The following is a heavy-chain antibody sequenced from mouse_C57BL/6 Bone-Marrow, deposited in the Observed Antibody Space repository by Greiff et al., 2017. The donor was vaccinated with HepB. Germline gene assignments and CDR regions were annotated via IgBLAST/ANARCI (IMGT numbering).Heavy chain of an antibody. CDR3: ARAGLLPFAY. CDR1: GSTFTSYW. CDR2: IHPNSGST. Sequence: VQLQQPGAELVKPGASVKLSCKASGSTFTSYWMHWVKQRPGQGLEWIGMIHPNSGSTNYNEKFKSKATLTVDKSSSTAYMQLSSLTSEDSAVYYCARAGLLPFAYWGQGTLVTVSA. V-gene: IGHV1-64*01. J-gene: IGHJ3*01. D-gene: IGHD2-3*01.